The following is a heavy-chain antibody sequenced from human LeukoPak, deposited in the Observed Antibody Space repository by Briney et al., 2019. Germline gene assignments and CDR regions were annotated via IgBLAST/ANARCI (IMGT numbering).Heavy chain of an antibody. CDR3: PRGPHYDFWSGPV. CDR1: GYTFTSYD. V-gene: IGHV1-8*01. CDR2: MNPNSGNT. J-gene: IGHJ6*04. Sequence: GASVTVSCKASGYTFTSYDINWVRPATGQGLEWMGWMNPNSGNTGYAQKFQGRVTMTRNTPISTAYMELSSLTAEGTAGYYLPRGPHYDFWSGPVWGKGTTVTVSS. D-gene: IGHD3-3*01.